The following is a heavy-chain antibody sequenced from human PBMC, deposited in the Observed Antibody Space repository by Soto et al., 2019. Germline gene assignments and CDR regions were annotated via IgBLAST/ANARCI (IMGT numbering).Heavy chain of an antibody. J-gene: IGHJ6*02. CDR3: AKDGPGDDFWSGYYYYYYGMDV. CDR1: GFTFISYA. CDR2: ISGSGGST. D-gene: IGHD3-3*01. Sequence: GGSLRLSCASSGFTFISYAMSWVRQAPGKGLEWVSAISGSGGSTYYADSVKGRFTISRDNSKNTLYLQMNSLRAEDTAVYYCAKDGPGDDFWSGYYYYYYGMDVWGQGTTVTVSS. V-gene: IGHV3-23*01.